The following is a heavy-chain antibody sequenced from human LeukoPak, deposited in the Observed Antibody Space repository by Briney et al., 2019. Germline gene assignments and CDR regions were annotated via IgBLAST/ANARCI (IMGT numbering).Heavy chain of an antibody. J-gene: IGHJ6*02. CDR3: AKNRIGSITLYGMDV. Sequence: GGSLRLSCAASGFTVSSNSMSWVRQAPGKGLEWVSGISGSGGSTYYADSVKGRFTISRDNSKNTLYLQMNSLRAEDTAVYYCAKNRIGSITLYGMDVWGQGTTVTVSS. D-gene: IGHD1-14*01. V-gene: IGHV3-23*01. CDR1: GFTVSSNS. CDR2: ISGSGGST.